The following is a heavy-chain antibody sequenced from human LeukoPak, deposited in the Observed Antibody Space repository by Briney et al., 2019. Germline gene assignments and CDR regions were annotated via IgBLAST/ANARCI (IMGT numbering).Heavy chain of an antibody. Sequence: SETLSLTCTVSGGSISSSNYYWDWIRQPPGKGLEWIGNIYYSGNTYYNPSLKSRVTISVDTSRNQFSLKLSSVTAADTAVYYCARCIAAAGSYFQHWGQGTLVTVSS. CDR1: GGSISSSNYY. CDR3: ARCIAAAGSYFQH. CDR2: IYYSGNT. V-gene: IGHV4-39*07. J-gene: IGHJ1*01. D-gene: IGHD6-13*01.